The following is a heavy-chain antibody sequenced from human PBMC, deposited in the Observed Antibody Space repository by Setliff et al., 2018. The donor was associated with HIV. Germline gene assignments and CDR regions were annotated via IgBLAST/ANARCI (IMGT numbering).Heavy chain of an antibody. Sequence: SETLSLTCTVSTDSLSSSTNHWGWIRQPPGKGLEWIGNINYGGAPYYNPSLKSRVTISIDTSKSQFSLKLTSVTAADTAVYFCARDPHYFDTSGYYSYFYFDYWGHGTPVTVSS. CDR3: ARDPHYFDTSGYYSYFYFDY. CDR1: TDSLSSSTNH. D-gene: IGHD3-22*01. CDR2: INYGGAP. V-gene: IGHV4-39*07. J-gene: IGHJ4*01.